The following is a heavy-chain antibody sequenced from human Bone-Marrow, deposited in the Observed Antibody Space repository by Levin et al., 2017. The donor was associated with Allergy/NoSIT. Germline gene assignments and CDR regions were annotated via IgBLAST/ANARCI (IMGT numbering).Heavy chain of an antibody. Sequence: ETLSLTCAASGFTFSNAWMSWVRQAPGKGLEWVGRIKSKTDGGTTDYAAPVKGRFTISRDDSKNTLYLQMNSLKTEDTAVYYCTTDSNDCGGDCFYAFDIWGQGTMVTVSS. CDR3: TTDSNDCGGDCFYAFDI. V-gene: IGHV3-15*01. CDR2: IKSKTDGGTT. D-gene: IGHD2-21*02. CDR1: GFTFSNAW. J-gene: IGHJ3*02.